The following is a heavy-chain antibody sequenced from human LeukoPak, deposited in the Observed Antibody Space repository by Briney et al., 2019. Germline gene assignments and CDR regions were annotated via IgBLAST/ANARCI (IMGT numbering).Heavy chain of an antibody. V-gene: IGHV4-4*07. D-gene: IGHD3-10*01. J-gene: IGHJ5*02. Sequence: SETLSLTCTVSGGSIGTYYWSWIRQTAGKGLEWIGRIYRTGSTDYNSSLRSRVTMSVDTSNNQFSLKLTSVTAADSAVYYCARDLPSYYFGSGNIFDPWGQGTLVTVSS. CDR2: IYRTGST. CDR1: GGSIGTYY. CDR3: ARDLPSYYFGSGNIFDP.